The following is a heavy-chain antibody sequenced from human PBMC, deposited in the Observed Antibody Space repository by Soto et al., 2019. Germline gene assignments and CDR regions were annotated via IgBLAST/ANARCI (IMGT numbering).Heavy chain of an antibody. D-gene: IGHD6-19*01. J-gene: IGHJ4*02. V-gene: IGHV3-15*01. Sequence: GGSLRLSCAASGFIFSNAWISWVRQAPWKGLEWVGLIKKKADGGTTDYAAPLKGRFTISRDDSKNTLYLQMSSLKTEDTAVYYCRTQWLDWGQGTLVTVSS. CDR2: IKKKADGGTT. CDR1: GFIFSNAW. CDR3: RTQWLD.